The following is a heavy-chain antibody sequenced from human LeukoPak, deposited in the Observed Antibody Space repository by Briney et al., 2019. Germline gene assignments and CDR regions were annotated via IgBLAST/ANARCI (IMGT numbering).Heavy chain of an antibody. J-gene: IGHJ4*02. CDR1: GYTFTGYY. V-gene: IGHV1-2*02. CDR3: AREGHYDILTGYYSSVLDY. Sequence: ASVKVSCKASGYTFTGYYMHWVRQAPGQGLEWMGWINPNSGGTNYAQKFQGRVTMTRDTSISTAYMELSRLRSDDTAAYYCAREGHYDILTGYYSSVLDYWGRGTLVTVSS. D-gene: IGHD3-9*01. CDR2: INPNSGGT.